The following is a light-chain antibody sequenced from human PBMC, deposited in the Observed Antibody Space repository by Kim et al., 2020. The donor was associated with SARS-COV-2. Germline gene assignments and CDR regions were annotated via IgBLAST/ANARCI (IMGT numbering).Light chain of an antibody. CDR1: NLAKKY. Sequence: SVAPIQTTMITCSGDNLAKKYSRWFQQKPGQAPVSLIYKDNERPSGIPERFSASKSRTTVTLTISGAQVEDEADYYCYSTADNMRVFGGGTQLTVL. V-gene: IGLV3-27*01. J-gene: IGLJ2*01. CDR2: KDN. CDR3: YSTADNMRV.